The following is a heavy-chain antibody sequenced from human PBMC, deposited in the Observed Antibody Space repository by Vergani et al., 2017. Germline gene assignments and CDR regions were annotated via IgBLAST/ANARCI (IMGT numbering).Heavy chain of an antibody. J-gene: IGHJ4*02. V-gene: IGHV5-51*03. D-gene: IGHD3-22*01. CDR3: ARLVSDSSGYSLTY. CDR2: IYPGDSDT. Sequence: EVQLEQSGAAVKKPGASLEISCKGSGYSFSRNWIAWVRERPGQGLEWMGMIYPGDSDTRYSPSFQGQVTISADKSISTAYLQWSSLKASDTAMYYCARLVSDSSGYSLTYWGQGTVVTVSS. CDR1: GYSFSRNW.